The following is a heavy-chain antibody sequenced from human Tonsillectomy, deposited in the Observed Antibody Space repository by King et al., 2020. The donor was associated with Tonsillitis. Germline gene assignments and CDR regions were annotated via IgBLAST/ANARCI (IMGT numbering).Heavy chain of an antibody. CDR3: AKERDFWSPPGVDV. Sequence: VQLVESGGGLIQPGGSLRLSCAASEFTFSSYAMSWVRQAPGRGLEWVSGISGSGGSTYYADSVKGRFAISRDNSKNTLYLQMNSLRAEDTAIYYCAKERDFWSPPGVDVWGQGTTVTVSS. J-gene: IGHJ6*02. V-gene: IGHV3-23*04. D-gene: IGHD3-3*01. CDR1: EFTFSSYA. CDR2: ISGSGGST.